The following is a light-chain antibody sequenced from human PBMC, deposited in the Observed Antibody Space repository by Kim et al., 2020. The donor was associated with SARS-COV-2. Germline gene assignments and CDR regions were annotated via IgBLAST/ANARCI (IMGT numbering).Light chain of an antibody. CDR3: QAWDSSTHNYV. V-gene: IGLV3-1*01. Sequence: PGMTASVTGTRYKLGDNYVSWYQQKPGQTPVMVIYQDNRRPSGIPERFSGSNSGNTATLTISGTQAVDEADYYCQAWDSSTHNYVFGAGTKVTVL. J-gene: IGLJ1*01. CDR2: QDN. CDR1: KLGDNY.